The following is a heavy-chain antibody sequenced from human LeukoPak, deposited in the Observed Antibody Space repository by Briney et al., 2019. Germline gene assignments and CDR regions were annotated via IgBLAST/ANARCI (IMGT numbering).Heavy chain of an antibody. CDR3: ARVFPYSSGWYEWGNYYYYGMDV. J-gene: IGHJ6*02. CDR2: IYYSGST. CDR1: GGSISSSSDY. Sequence: NASETLSLTCTVSGGSISSSSDYWVWIRQPPGKGLECIGSIYYSGSTYFNPSLKSRVTISVDTSKNQFSLKLSSVTAADTAVYYCARVFPYSSGWYEWGNYYYYGMDVWGQGTTVTVSS. V-gene: IGHV4-39*07. D-gene: IGHD6-19*01.